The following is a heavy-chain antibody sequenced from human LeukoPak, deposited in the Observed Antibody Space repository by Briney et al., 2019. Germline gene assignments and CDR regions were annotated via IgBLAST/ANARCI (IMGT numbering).Heavy chain of an antibody. CDR3: ARRGGVGYSYGAFDY. D-gene: IGHD5-18*01. Sequence: SETLSLTCTASGGSISSTTYYWGWIRQPPGKGLEWIGSIYYSGTTYYNPSLKSRVTISVDTSKNQFSLKLSSVTAADTAVYFCARRGGVGYSYGAFDYWGQGTLVTVSS. J-gene: IGHJ4*02. V-gene: IGHV4-39*01. CDR1: GGSISSTTYY. CDR2: IYYSGTT.